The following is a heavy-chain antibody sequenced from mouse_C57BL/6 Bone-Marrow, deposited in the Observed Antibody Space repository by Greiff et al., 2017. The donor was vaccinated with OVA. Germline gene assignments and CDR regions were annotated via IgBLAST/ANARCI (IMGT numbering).Heavy chain of an antibody. J-gene: IGHJ3*01. Sequence: QVQLQQSGAELVRPGTSVKVSCKASGYSFTNYLIEWVKQRPGQGLEWIGVINPGSGGTNYNEKFKGKATLTADKSSSTDYMQLSSLTSEDSAVYCCARRNGSSLFAYWGRGTLVTVSA. CDR3: ARRNGSSLFAY. CDR1: GYSFTNYL. V-gene: IGHV1-54*01. CDR2: INPGSGGT. D-gene: IGHD1-1*01.